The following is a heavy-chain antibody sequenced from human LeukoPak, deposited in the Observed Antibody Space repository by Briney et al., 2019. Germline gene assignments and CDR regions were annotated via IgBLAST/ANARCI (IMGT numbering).Heavy chain of an antibody. D-gene: IGHD3-10*01. Sequence: SETLSLTCTVSGGSISSSNYYWGWVRQPPGKGLEWIGTIYYSESTYYNASLKSRVTISVDTPKNHFSLNLSSVTAADTAVYCCATLTSLWFGAPLGDWGQGTLVTVSS. J-gene: IGHJ4*02. CDR3: ATLTSLWFGAPLGD. CDR1: GGSISSSNYY. CDR2: IYYSEST. V-gene: IGHV4-39*02.